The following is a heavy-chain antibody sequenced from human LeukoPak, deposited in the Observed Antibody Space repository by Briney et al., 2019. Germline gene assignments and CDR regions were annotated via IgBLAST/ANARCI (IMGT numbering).Heavy chain of an antibody. CDR3: ARDSGAYSSGWYSYWFDP. Sequence: PSETLSLTCTVSGGSISSYYWSWIRQPPGKGLEWIGYIYYSGSTNYNPSLKSRVTISVDTSKNQFSLELSSVTAADTAVYYCARDSGAYSSGWYSYWFDPWGQGTLVTVSS. D-gene: IGHD6-19*01. J-gene: IGHJ5*02. CDR2: IYYSGST. CDR1: GGSISSYY. V-gene: IGHV4-59*01.